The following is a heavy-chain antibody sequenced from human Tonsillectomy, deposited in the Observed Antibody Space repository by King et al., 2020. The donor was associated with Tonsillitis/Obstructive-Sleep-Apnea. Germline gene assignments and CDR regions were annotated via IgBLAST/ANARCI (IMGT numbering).Heavy chain of an antibody. V-gene: IGHV3-15*01. CDR2: IKSKTDAGTA. J-gene: IGHJ3*02. D-gene: IGHD4-17*01. Sequence: QLVQSGGGLVKPGGSLRLSCAASGFTFNNAWMSWVRQAPGKGLEWVGHIKSKTDAGTADYAAPVKGRFTISRDDAKNTLYLQMNSLTTEDTGVYYCTTSHAVTLDGFDIWGQGTMVTVSS. CDR3: TTSHAVTLDGFDI. CDR1: GFTFNNAW.